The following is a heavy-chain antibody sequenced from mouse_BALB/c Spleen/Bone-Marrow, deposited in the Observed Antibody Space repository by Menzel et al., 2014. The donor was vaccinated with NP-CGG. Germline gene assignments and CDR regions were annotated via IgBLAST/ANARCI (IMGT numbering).Heavy chain of an antibody. Sequence: EVKLVESGGGLVQPGGSRKPSCAASGITFRNFGMHWVRQAPEKGLEWVAYISSGSSTIYYADTLKGRFTISRDNPKNTLFLQMTSLRSEDTAMYYCARIGRARGYAMDYWGQGTSVTVSS. V-gene: IGHV5-17*02. CDR2: ISSGSSTI. CDR1: GITFRNFG. D-gene: IGHD3-3*01. CDR3: ARIGRARGYAMDY. J-gene: IGHJ4*01.